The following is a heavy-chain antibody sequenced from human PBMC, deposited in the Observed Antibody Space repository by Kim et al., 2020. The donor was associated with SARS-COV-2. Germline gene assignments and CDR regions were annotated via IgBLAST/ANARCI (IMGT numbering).Heavy chain of an antibody. J-gene: IGHJ5*02. CDR2: INPSGGST. CDR3: ARAAIRYFDSWAWFDP. CDR1: GYTFTSYY. D-gene: IGHD3-9*01. V-gene: IGHV1-46*01. Sequence: ASVKVSCKASGYTFTSYYMHWVRQAPGQGLEWMGIINPSGGSTSYAQKFQGRVTMTRDTSTSTVYMELSSLRSEDTAVYYCARAAIRYFDSWAWFDPWGQGTLVTVSS.